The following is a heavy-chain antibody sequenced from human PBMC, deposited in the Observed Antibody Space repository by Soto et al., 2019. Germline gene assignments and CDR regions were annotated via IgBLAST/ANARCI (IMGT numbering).Heavy chain of an antibody. J-gene: IGHJ4*02. Sequence: EVQLVESGGGLVKPGGSLRLSCAASGFNFSNAWMSWVRQAPGKGLEWVGRIKSKTDGGTTDYSAPVKGRFTTSRADSKRTLYLKKNSLKTVDTSVYYCTTEGPGYCCGGSCYAIDNWGKGAIVTVSS. CDR2: IKSKTDGGTT. CDR1: GFNFSNAW. V-gene: IGHV3-15*01. D-gene: IGHD2-15*01. CDR3: TTEGPGYCCGGSCYAIDN.